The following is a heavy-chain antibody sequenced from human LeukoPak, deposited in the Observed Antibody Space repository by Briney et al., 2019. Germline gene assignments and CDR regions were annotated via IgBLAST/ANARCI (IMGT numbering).Heavy chain of an antibody. CDR2: VRVGGET. CDR3: AKKDYKRYYFDY. D-gene: IGHD4-11*01. CDR1: GFTFSSCA. J-gene: IGHJ4*02. Sequence: GGSLRLSCVASGFTFSSCAMNWVRQAPGKGLEWVSAVRVGGETHYADSVKGRFTISRDNAANTVYLQMSGLRVEDTAVYHCAKKDYKRYYFDYWGQGTLVTVSS. V-gene: IGHV3-23*01.